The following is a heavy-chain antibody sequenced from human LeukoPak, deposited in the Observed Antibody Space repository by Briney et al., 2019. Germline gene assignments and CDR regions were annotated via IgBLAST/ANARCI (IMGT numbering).Heavy chain of an antibody. V-gene: IGHV4-38-2*02. CDR1: GYSISSGYY. CDR3: ARARTGFDL. D-gene: IGHD1-1*01. Sequence: SETLSLTCTVSGYSISSGYYWGWIRQPPGKGLEWIGSIYHTGSTYYNPSLKSRVTISVDTSKNQLSLKLSSVAAADSAVYYCARARTGFDLWGQGALVTVSS. J-gene: IGHJ5*02. CDR2: IYHTGST.